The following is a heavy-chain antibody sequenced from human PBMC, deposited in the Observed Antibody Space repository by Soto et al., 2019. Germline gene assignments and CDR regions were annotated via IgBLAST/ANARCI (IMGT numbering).Heavy chain of an antibody. V-gene: IGHV1-3*01. CDR3: ARERAGSANFFDY. CDR2: INAGSGSS. Sequence: ASVKVSCKASGYTFTRYAIHWVRQAPGQGLEWMGWINAGSGSSRYSQNFQGRVTITRDTSASTAYMELNSLVFEDTGVYFCARERAGSANFFDYWGQGTLVTVSS. CDR1: GYTFTRYA. J-gene: IGHJ4*02. D-gene: IGHD2-15*01.